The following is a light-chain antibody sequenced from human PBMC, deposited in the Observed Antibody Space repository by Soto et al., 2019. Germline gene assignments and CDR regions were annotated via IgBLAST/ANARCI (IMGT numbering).Light chain of an antibody. CDR1: SSDVGSYNL. Sequence: QSALTQPASVSGSPGQSITISCTGTSSDVGSYNLVSWYQQHPGKAPKLMIYEGSKRPSGVSNRFSGSKSGNTASLTISGLQGEDEADDYCCSYAGSSIFPYVVFGGGTKLTVL. CDR3: CSYAGSSIFPYVV. J-gene: IGLJ2*01. V-gene: IGLV2-23*03. CDR2: EGS.